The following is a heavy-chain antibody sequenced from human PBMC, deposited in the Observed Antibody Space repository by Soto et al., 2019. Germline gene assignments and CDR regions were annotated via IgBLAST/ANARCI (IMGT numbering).Heavy chain of an antibody. V-gene: IGHV5-10-1*01. J-gene: IGHJ6*02. CDR3: ARQVVVNYGMDV. CDR2: IDPSDSYT. CDR1: GYSFTSYW. Sequence: GESLKLSCKGSGYSFTSYWIIWVRQMPGKGLEWMGRIDPSDSYTNYSPSFQGHVTISADKSISTAYLQWSSLKASDTAMYYCARQVVVNYGMDVWXQGTTVTVSS. D-gene: IGHD3-22*01.